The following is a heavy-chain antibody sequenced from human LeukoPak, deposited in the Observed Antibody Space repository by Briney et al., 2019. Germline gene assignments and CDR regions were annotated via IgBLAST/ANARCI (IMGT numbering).Heavy chain of an antibody. Sequence: GGSLRLSCAASGFTFSNYSMNWVRQAPGKGLEWVSSISSSSSYIYYADSVKGRFTISRDNAKNSLYLQMNSLRAEDTAVYYCAREDGDWFDPWGQGTLVTVSS. CDR3: AREDGDWFDP. D-gene: IGHD3-16*01. CDR1: GFTFSNYS. CDR2: ISSSSSYI. V-gene: IGHV3-21*01. J-gene: IGHJ5*02.